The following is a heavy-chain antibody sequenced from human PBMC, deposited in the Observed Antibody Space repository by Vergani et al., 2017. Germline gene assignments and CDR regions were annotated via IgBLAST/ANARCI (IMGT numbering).Heavy chain of an antibody. Sequence: QLQLQESGPGLVKPSETLSLTCTVSGGSISSSSYYWGWIRQPPGKGLEWIGSIYYSGSTYYNPSLKSRVTISVDTSKNQFSLKLSSVTAADTAVYYCARDRGEYYDSSGYYDYWGQGTLVTVSS. CDR3: ARDRGEYYDSSGYYDY. D-gene: IGHD3-22*01. J-gene: IGHJ4*02. CDR1: GGSISSSSYY. CDR2: IYYSGST. V-gene: IGHV4-39*07.